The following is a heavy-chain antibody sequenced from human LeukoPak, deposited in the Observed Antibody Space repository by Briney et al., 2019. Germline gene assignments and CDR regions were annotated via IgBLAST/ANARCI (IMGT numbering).Heavy chain of an antibody. J-gene: IGHJ4*02. CDR3: ARWFGEPEGAFDY. V-gene: IGHV4-59*01. Sequence: SETLSLTCTVSGGSISSYYWSWIRQPPGKGLEWIGYIYYSGSTNYNPSLKSRVTISVDPSKNQFSLKLSSLTAADTAVYFCARWFGEPEGAFDYWGQGTLVTVSS. D-gene: IGHD3-10*01. CDR2: IYYSGST. CDR1: GGSISSYY.